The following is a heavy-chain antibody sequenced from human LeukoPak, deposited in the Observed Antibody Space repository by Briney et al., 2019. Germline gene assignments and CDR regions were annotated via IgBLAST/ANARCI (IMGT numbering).Heavy chain of an antibody. D-gene: IGHD2-21*02. CDR3: ARGGHIVVVTAILPNYDFDY. Sequence: SVKVSCKASGGTFSSYAISWVRQAPGQGLEWMGGIIPIFGTANYAQKFQGRVTITTDESTSTAYMELSSLRSEDTAVYYCARGGHIVVVTAILPNYDFDYWGQGTLVTVSS. V-gene: IGHV1-69*05. CDR2: IIPIFGTA. CDR1: GGTFSSYA. J-gene: IGHJ4*02.